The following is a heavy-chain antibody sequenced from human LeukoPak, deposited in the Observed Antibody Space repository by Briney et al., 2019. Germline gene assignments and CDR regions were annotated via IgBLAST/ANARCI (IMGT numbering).Heavy chain of an antibody. D-gene: IGHD3-22*01. V-gene: IGHV3-73*01. CDR3: TRGSYYYDSSGPGDY. CDR1: GFTFSGSA. Sequence: GGSLRLSCAASGFTFSGSAMHWVRQASGKGREWVGRIRSKANSYATAYAASVKGRFTISRDDSKNTAYLQMNSLKTEDTAVYYCTRGSYYYDSSGPGDYWGQGTLVTVSS. J-gene: IGHJ4*02. CDR2: IRSKANSYAT.